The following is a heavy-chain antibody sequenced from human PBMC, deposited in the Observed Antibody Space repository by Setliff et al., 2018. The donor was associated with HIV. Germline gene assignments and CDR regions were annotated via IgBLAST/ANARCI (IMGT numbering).Heavy chain of an antibody. V-gene: IGHV3-48*01. J-gene: IGHJ1*01. D-gene: IGHD3-10*01. CDR1: GFSLSTYS. CDR2: ISSDSRTT. Sequence: GGSLRLSCIASGFSLSTYSMNWVRQAPGKGLEWISYISSDSRTTYYADSVKGRFTISRDNAKNMLYLQMNSLSAEDTAVYYCAQAQTSVSGSYYQYLQHWGQGTLVTVSS. CDR3: AQAQTSVSGSYYQYLQH.